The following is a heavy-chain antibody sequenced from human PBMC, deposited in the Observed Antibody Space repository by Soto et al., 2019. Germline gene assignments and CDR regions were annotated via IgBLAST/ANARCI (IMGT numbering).Heavy chain of an antibody. CDR1: GYTFTSYD. V-gene: IGHV1-8*01. D-gene: IGHD4-17*01. CDR3: ARGPIRPYGDYVRADY. Sequence: ASVKVSCKASGYTFTSYDINWVRQATGQGLEWMGWMNPNSGNTGYAQKFQGRVTMTRNTSISTAYMELSSLRSEDTAGYYCARGPIRPYGDYVRADYWGQGTLVTVSS. CDR2: MNPNSGNT. J-gene: IGHJ4*02.